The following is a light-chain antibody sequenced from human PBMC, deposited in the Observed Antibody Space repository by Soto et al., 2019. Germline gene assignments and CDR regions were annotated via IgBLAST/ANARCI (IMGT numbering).Light chain of an antibody. CDR1: SSDVGGYNY. J-gene: IGLJ1*01. Sequence: QSALTQPPSASGSPGQSVTISCTGTSSDVGGYNYVSWYQQHPGKAPKLMIYEVSKRPSGVPDRFSGSKSGNTASLTVSGPQAEDEADYYCSSFAGSVYVFGTGTKVTVL. V-gene: IGLV2-8*01. CDR2: EVS. CDR3: SSFAGSVYV.